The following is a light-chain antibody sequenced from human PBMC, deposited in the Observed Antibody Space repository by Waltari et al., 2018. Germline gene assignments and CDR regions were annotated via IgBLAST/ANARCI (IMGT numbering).Light chain of an antibody. CDR3: QQYGSSPEGFT. V-gene: IGKV3-20*01. CDR1: QRVSSSY. CDR2: GAS. J-gene: IGKJ3*01. Sequence: EIVLTQSPGTLSLSPGERATLSCRASQRVSSSYLALYQQKPGQAPRLLIYGASSRATGIPDRFSGSGSGTDFTLTISRLEPEDFAVYYCQQYGSSPEGFTFGPGTKVDIK.